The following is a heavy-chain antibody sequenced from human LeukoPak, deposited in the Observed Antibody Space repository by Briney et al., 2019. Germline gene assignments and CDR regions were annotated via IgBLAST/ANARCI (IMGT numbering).Heavy chain of an antibody. V-gene: IGHV3-21*06. CDR1: GFTVSSNY. J-gene: IGHJ4*02. D-gene: IGHD6-19*01. CDR3: ARDRLTSGWLTDF. CDR2: LSSSSSFI. Sequence: GGSLRLSCAASGFTVSSNYMSWVRQAPGKGLEWVSSLSSSSSFIYYADSVKGRFTISRDNAKNSLSLQMDSLRAEDTAVYYCARDRLTSGWLTDFWGRGTLVIVSS.